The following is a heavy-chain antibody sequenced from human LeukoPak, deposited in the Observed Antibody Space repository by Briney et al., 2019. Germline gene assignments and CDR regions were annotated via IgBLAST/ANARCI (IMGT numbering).Heavy chain of an antibody. CDR3: ARESKAGATQNDAFDI. Sequence: ASVKVSCMASGYTFTGYYMHWVRQAPGQGLEWMGWINPNSGGTNYAQKFQGRVTMTRDTSISTAYMELSRLRSDDTAVYYCARESKAGATQNDAFDIWGQGTMVTVSS. J-gene: IGHJ3*02. V-gene: IGHV1-2*02. CDR1: GYTFTGYY. CDR2: INPNSGGT. D-gene: IGHD1-26*01.